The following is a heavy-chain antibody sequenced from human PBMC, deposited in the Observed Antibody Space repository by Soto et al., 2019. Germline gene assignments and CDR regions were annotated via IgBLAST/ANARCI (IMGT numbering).Heavy chain of an antibody. D-gene: IGHD6-13*01. CDR3: AREYSSSWYEYYFDY. Sequence: LRLSCAASGFTFSSYSMYWVRQAPGKGLEWVSSISSSSSYIYYADSVKGRFTISRDNAKNSLYLQMNSLRAEDTAVYYCAREYSSSWYEYYFDYWGQGTLVTVS. V-gene: IGHV3-21*01. CDR1: GFTFSSYS. J-gene: IGHJ4*02. CDR2: ISSSSSYI.